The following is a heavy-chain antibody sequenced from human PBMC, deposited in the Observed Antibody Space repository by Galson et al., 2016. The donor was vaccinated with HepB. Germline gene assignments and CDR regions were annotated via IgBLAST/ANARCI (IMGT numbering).Heavy chain of an antibody. J-gene: IGHJ4*02. D-gene: IGHD6-25*01. V-gene: IGHV3-30*18. Sequence: SLRLSCAASGFTLSSYGMHWVRQAPGKGLEWVAVISYDGSNGYYTDPVKGRFTISRDNPRNTLYLEMNSLRAEDTAVYFCAKANNGGGFILDFFDYWGQGTVVTVSS. CDR3: AKANNGGGFILDFFDY. CDR1: GFTLSSYG. CDR2: ISYDGSNG.